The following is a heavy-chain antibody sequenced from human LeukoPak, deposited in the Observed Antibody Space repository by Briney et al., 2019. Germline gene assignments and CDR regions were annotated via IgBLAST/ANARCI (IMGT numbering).Heavy chain of an antibody. D-gene: IGHD5-24*01. Sequence: SDTLSLTCTVSGGSISSYYWSLIRQPPRKGLEWIGYIYYSGSTNYNPSLKSRVTISVDTSKNQFSLKLSSVTAADTAVYYCARGLGRLQPFDYGGQGTLVTVSS. CDR1: GGSISSYY. J-gene: IGHJ4*02. CDR2: IYYSGST. CDR3: ARGLGRLQPFDY. V-gene: IGHV4-59*07.